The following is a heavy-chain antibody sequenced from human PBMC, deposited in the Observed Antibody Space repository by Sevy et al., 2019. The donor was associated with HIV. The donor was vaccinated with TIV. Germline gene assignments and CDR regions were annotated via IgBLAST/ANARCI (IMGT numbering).Heavy chain of an antibody. CDR2: IYFTGNT. CDR3: ARDSTTRSRVLDY. J-gene: IGHJ4*02. V-gene: IGHV4-59*01. Sequence: SETRSLTCSVSGGSISSYFRTWVRQSPGKGLEWIGNIYFTGNTDYSPSLKSRVTLSLDTSKSQFSLTLKSVTAADTAIYFCARDSTTRSRVLDYWGQGTLVTVSS. CDR1: GGSISSYF. D-gene: IGHD1-1*01.